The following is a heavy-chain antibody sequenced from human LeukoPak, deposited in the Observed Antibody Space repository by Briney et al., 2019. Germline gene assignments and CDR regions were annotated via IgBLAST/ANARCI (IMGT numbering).Heavy chain of an antibody. D-gene: IGHD3-3*01. V-gene: IGHV3-23*01. CDR3: AKSLHLEWFYYFDY. Sequence: PGGSPRLSCAASGFTFSTYAMSWVRQAPGKGLEWVSSINGGGGSTYYADSVKGRFTISRDNSKNILSLQMSSLRAEDTALYYCAKSLHLEWFYYFDYWGQGTLVTVSS. J-gene: IGHJ4*02. CDR2: INGGGGST. CDR1: GFTFSTYA.